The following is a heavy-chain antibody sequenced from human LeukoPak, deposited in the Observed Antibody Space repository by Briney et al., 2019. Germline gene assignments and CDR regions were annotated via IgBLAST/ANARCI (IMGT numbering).Heavy chain of an antibody. Sequence: GGSLRLSCAASGFTFSSYAMTWVRQAPGKGLEWVSAISGSGGNTYYADSVKGRFTISRDNSKNTLYLQMNSLRAEDTAIYYCAKDSLYYYASGSYSYFDYWGQGTLVTVSS. V-gene: IGHV3-23*01. CDR2: ISGSGGNT. D-gene: IGHD3-10*01. CDR3: AKDSLYYYASGSYSYFDY. J-gene: IGHJ4*02. CDR1: GFTFSSYA.